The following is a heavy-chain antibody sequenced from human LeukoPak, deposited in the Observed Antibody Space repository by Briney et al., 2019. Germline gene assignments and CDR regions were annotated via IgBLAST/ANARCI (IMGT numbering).Heavy chain of an antibody. D-gene: IGHD5-18*01. CDR1: GFTFSSYA. CDR3: ARDSYTAMVRNFDL. Sequence: GGSLRLSCAASGFTFSSYAMHWVRQAPGKGLEWVAVISYDGSNKYYADSVRGRFTISRDNSKNTLYLQMNSLRAEDTAVYYCARDSYTAMVRNFDLWGRGTLVTVSS. CDR2: ISYDGSNK. J-gene: IGHJ2*01. V-gene: IGHV3-30-3*01.